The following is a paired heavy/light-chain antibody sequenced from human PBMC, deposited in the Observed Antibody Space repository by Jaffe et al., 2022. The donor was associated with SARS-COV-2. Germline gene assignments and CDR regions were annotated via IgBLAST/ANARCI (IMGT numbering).Heavy chain of an antibody. V-gene: IGHV4-30-2*01. D-gene: IGHD2-21*01. CDR2: IHQSGNT. CDR1: GGSVNSGGYS. CDR3: ARQGGICGGDDCYSLYFGMDV. Sequence: QLQLQESGSGLVKPSETLSLTCAVSGGSVNSGGYSWSWVRQPPGKGLEWIGYIHQSGNTYYSPSLKGRLTISIDRSNNQLSLKLSSVTAADTAVYFCARQGGICGGDDCYSLYFGMDVWGQGTTVTVSS. J-gene: IGHJ6*02.
Light chain of an antibody. V-gene: IGKV3-20*01. J-gene: IGKJ5*01. CDR2: GAS. CDR3: QHYGSTPPIT. Sequence: EIVLTQSPATLSLSPGERATLSCRASQSVSTTYLAWYQQKFGQAPRLLIYGASSRATGIADRFSGSGSGTDFTLTISRLEPEDFAMYYCQHYGSTPPITFGQGTRLEIK. CDR1: QSVSTTY.